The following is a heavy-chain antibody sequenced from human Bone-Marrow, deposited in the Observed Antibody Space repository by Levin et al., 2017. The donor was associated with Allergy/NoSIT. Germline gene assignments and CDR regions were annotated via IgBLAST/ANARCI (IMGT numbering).Heavy chain of an antibody. Sequence: PGGSLRLSCVMSGAVSGAPFSTFAMTWVRQAPGKGLEWVSSISAGSELTYYAHSVHGRFFTSRDNSENIMYLEMTNLRVDDTGTYYCDNGKTWGRGVQVTVSS. V-gene: IGHV3-23*01. CDR3: DNGKT. CDR2: ISAGSELT. D-gene: IGHD1-1*01. J-gene: IGHJ4*02. CDR1: GAPFSTFA.